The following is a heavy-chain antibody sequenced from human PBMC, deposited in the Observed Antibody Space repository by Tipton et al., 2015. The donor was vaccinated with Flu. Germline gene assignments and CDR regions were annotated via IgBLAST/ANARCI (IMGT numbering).Heavy chain of an antibody. CDR3: ARAGGYGYDY. CDR1: GGSISSSSYY. CDR2: IYYSGST. D-gene: IGHD5-18*01. V-gene: IGHV4-39*07. Sequence: GLVKPSETLSLTCTVSGGSISSSSYYWGWIRQPPGKGLEWIGSIYYSGSTYYNPSLKSRVTISVDTSKNQFSLKLSSVTAADTAVYYCARAGGYGYDYWGQGTLVTVSS. J-gene: IGHJ4*02.